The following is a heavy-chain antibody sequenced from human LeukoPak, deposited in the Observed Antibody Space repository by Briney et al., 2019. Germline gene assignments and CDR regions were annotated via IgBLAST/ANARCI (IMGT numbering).Heavy chain of an antibody. CDR2: MWHDGSYE. V-gene: IGHV3-33*06. J-gene: IGHJ4*02. Sequence: SGGSLRLSCAASGFTFSRYGMHWVRQAPGKGLEWVAVMWHDGSYEYYADSVRGRFTISRDSSKNTLYLQMNSLRAEDTAVYYCAKDGVGATSLDCWGQGTLVTVSS. CDR1: GFTFSRYG. CDR3: AKDGVGATSLDC. D-gene: IGHD1-26*01.